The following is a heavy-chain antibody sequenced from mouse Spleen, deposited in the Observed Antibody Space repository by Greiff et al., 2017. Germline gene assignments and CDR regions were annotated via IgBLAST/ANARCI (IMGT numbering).Heavy chain of an antibody. CDR1: GFSLTSYG. J-gene: IGHJ2*01. CDR3: ARNGYDGTGFDY. D-gene: IGHD2-2*01. Sequence: VQGVESGPGLVQPSQSLSITCTVSGFSLTSYGVHWVRQSPGKGLEWLGVIWSGGSTDYNAAFISRLSISKDNSKSQVFFKMNSLQADDTAIHYCARNGYDGTGFDYWGQDTTLTVSS. CDR2: IWSGGST. V-gene: IGHV2-2*01.